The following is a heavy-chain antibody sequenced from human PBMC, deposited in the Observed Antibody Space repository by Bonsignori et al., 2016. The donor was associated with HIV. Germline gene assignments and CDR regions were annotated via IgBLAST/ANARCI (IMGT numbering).Heavy chain of an antibody. V-gene: IGHV3-30*02. Sequence: GESLKISCAASGFSFSSYAMHWVRQAPGKGLEWVTFIRYDGGERYYADSVKGRFTISRDNSKKTLLLQMDSLRAEDSAVYYCAKSVGSSNSSHRFDYWGQGTLVTVSS. D-gene: IGHD6-13*01. CDR3: AKSVGSSNSSHRFDY. CDR2: IRYDGGER. CDR1: GFSFSSYA. J-gene: IGHJ4*02.